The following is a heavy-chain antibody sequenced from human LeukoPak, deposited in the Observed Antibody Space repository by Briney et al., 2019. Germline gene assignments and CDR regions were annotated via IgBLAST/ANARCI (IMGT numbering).Heavy chain of an antibody. D-gene: IGHD5/OR15-5a*01. CDR1: GYNFTNYW. CDR3: ARQSTTDAFDI. V-gene: IGHV5-51*01. CDR2: IYSGDSDT. J-gene: IGHJ3*02. Sequence: GESLKISCKGSGYNFTNYWIGWVRQMPGKGLEWMGIIYSGDSDTRCSPSFQGQVTISADKSISTAYLQWSSLKASDTAMYYCARQSTTDAFDIWGQGTMVTVSS.